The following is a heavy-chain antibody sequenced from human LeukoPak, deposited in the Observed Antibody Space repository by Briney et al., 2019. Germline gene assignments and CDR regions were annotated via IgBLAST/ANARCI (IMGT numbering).Heavy chain of an antibody. D-gene: IGHD6-13*01. CDR2: IYSGGDI. Sequence: GGSLSLSCALSVFIVSRNYMSWVRQAPGKGLEWVSIIYSGGDIYYADSVKGRFTISRDNSNNTLYLQMNSLRADDTGVYYCARDRRYSDSWYFWKWGQGALVTVSS. CDR1: VFIVSRNY. V-gene: IGHV3-53*01. CDR3: ARDRRYSDSWYFWK. J-gene: IGHJ4*02.